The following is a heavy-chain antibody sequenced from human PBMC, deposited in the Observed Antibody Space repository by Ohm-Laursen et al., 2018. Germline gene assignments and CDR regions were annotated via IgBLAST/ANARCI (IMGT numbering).Heavy chain of an antibody. V-gene: IGHV4-4*07. CDR3: ARDNGIYGMDV. CDR2: IYSSGGT. J-gene: IGHJ6*02. D-gene: IGHD2-8*01. CDR1: GDSMNNYY. Sequence: SETLSLTWIVSGDSMNNYYWTWIRQPAGKGLEWIGRIYSSGGTNYNPSLKSRVTMSLDTSRNEFSLKVNFVTVADTAVYYCARDNGIYGMDVWGQGTTVTVSS.